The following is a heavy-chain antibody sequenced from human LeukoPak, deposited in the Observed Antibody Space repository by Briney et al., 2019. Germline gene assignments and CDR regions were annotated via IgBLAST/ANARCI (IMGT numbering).Heavy chain of an antibody. V-gene: IGHV1-2*02. CDR2: INPNSGNV. CDR3: ARDSIYSSSWYPIDY. J-gene: IGHJ4*02. CDR1: GYTFTGYY. D-gene: IGHD6-13*01. Sequence: ASVKVSCKASGYTFTGYYMHWVRQAPGQGLEWMGWINPNSGNVHYAQKFQDRVTMTRDTSISTAYMELSSLRSEDTAVYYCARDSIYSSSWYPIDYWGQGTLVTVSS.